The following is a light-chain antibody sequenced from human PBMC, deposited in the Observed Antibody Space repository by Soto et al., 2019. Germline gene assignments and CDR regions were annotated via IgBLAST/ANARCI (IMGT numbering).Light chain of an antibody. J-gene: IGKJ3*01. Sequence: DIQMTQSPSSLSASVGDRVTITCQASQDIRKYLNWYQQKPGRAPKLLIYGASNLETGVPSRFRGRGYGTDFTFTISSLQPEDTATYYCQHYDNLPPFTFGPGTKVAIK. CDR3: QHYDNLPPFT. V-gene: IGKV1-33*01. CDR2: GAS. CDR1: QDIRKY.